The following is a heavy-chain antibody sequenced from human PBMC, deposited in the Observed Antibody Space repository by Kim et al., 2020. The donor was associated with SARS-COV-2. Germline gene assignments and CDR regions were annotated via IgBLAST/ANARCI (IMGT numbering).Heavy chain of an antibody. CDR1: GFTFSSYA. CDR3: AKDKDSTIFGVVITYYYGMDV. CDR2: ISGSGGST. Sequence: GGSLRLSCAASGFTFSSYAMSWVRQAPGKGLEWVSAISGSGGSTYYADSVKGRFTISRDNSKNTLYLQMNSRRAEDTAVYYCAKDKDSTIFGVVITYYYGMDVWGQGTTVTVSS. D-gene: IGHD3-3*01. V-gene: IGHV3-23*01. J-gene: IGHJ6*02.